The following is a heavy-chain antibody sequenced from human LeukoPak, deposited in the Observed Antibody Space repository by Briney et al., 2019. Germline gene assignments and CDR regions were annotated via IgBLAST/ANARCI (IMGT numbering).Heavy chain of an antibody. J-gene: IGHJ4*02. V-gene: IGHV6-1*01. CDR3: ARATYTSTWSKIDS. Sequence: SQTLSLTCAISGDSVSSTSAAWNWIRQSPSRGLEWLGRIYFRSRWYSDYALSVKSRIIINPDTAKNQFSLKLTSVTAADTAFYYCARATYTSTWSKIDSWGQGILVTVSS. CDR2: IYFRSRWYS. D-gene: IGHD6-6*01. CDR1: GDSVSSTSAA.